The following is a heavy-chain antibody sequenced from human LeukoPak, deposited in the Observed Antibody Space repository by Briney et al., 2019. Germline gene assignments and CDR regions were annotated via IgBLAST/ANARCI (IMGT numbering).Heavy chain of an antibody. CDR2: ISSSSSYI. CDR3: ARDRSDGYYFDY. V-gene: IGHV3-21*01. Sequence: GGSLRLSCAASGFTFSSYSMNWVRQAPGKGLEWVSSISSSSSYIYYADSVKGRFTISRDNAKSSLYLQMNSLRAEDTAVYYCARDRSDGYYFDYWGQGTLVTVSS. CDR1: GFTFSSYS. J-gene: IGHJ4*02.